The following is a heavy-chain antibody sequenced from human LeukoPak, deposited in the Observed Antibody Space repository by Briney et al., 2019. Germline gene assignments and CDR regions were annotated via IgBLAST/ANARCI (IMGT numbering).Heavy chain of an antibody. J-gene: IGHJ4*02. CDR1: GGSFSGYY. V-gene: IGHV4-34*01. CDR2: INHSGST. Sequence: SETLSLTCAVYGGSFSGYYWSWIRQPPGKGLEWIGEINHSGSTNYNPSLKSRVTISVDTSKNQFSLKLSSVTAADTAVYYCARGRGTSYYYDSSGYYYVDREHDYWDQGTLVTVSS. CDR3: ARGRGTSYYYDSSGYYYVDREHDY. D-gene: IGHD3-22*01.